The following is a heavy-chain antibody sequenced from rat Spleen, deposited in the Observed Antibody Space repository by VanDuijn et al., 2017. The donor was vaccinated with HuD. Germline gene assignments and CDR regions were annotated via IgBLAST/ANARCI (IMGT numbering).Heavy chain of an antibody. CDR1: GFTFSHYY. D-gene: IGHD1-7*01. CDR3: ARPTTGIPFNY. Sequence: EVQLVESGGGLVQPGRSLKLSCAASGFTFSHYYMAWVRQAPTKGLEWVAYISTGGGSTYYRDSVRGRFTVSRDNAESTLYLQMDSLRSEDTAIYYCARPTTGIPFNYWGQGVMVTVSS. V-gene: IGHV5-27*01. J-gene: IGHJ2*01. CDR2: ISTGGGST.